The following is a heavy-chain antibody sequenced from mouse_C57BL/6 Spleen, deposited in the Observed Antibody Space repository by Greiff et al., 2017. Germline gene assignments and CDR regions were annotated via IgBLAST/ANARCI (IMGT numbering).Heavy chain of an antibody. V-gene: IGHV1-42*01. Sequence: VQLQQSGPELVKPGASVKISCKASGYSFTGYYMNWVKQSPEKSLEWIGEINPSTGGTTYNQKFKAKAALTVDKSSSTAYMQLKSLTSEDSAVYYCARRGDGYYEGTWFAYWGQGTLVTVSA. CDR1: GYSFTGYY. CDR3: ARRGDGYYEGTWFAY. D-gene: IGHD2-3*01. CDR2: INPSTGGT. J-gene: IGHJ3*01.